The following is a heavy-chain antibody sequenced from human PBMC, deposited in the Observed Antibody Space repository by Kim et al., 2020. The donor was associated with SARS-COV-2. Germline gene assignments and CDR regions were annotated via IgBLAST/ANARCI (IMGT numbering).Heavy chain of an antibody. CDR3: ARDPGLAYCGGDCWYLFDY. CDR2: INAGNGNT. V-gene: IGHV1-3*01. CDR1: GYTFTSYA. J-gene: IGHJ4*02. Sequence: ASVKVSCKASGYTFTSYAMHWVRQAPGQRLEWMGWINAGNGNTKYSQKFQGRVTITRDTSASTAYMELSSLRSEDTAVYYCARDPGLAYCGGDCWYLFDYWGQGTLVTVSS. D-gene: IGHD2-21*01.